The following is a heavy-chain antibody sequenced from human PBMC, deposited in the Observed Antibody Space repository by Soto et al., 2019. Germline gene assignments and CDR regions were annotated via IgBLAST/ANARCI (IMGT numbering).Heavy chain of an antibody. D-gene: IGHD3-3*01. J-gene: IGHJ4*02. CDR3: ARHDGQSVSLIGY. Sequence: QLQLQESGPGLVKPSETLSLTCTVSGGSISSSSYYWGWIRQPPGKGLEWIGSIYYSGSTYYNPSLKRRVTISVDPSKNQFSLKLSSVTAADTAVYYCARHDGQSVSLIGYWGQGTLVTVSS. CDR1: GGSISSSSYY. CDR2: IYYSGST. V-gene: IGHV4-39*01.